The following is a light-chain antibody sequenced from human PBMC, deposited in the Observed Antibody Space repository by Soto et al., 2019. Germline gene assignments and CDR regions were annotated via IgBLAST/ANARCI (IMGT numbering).Light chain of an antibody. V-gene: IGKV1-5*03. CDR3: QQYYRYST. CDR2: NAS. Sequence: DIQMTQSPSTLSASVGDRVTITSRASQSISTWLAWYQQKPGKDPKLLIYNASSLESGVPSRFSGSGSGTEFTLTISSLQPDDFATYYCQQYYRYSTFGQGTKVDIK. CDR1: QSISTW. J-gene: IGKJ1*01.